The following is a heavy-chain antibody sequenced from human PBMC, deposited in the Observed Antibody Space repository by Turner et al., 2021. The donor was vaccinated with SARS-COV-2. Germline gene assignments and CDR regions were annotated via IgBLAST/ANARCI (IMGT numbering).Heavy chain of an antibody. V-gene: IGHV4-34*02. CDR2: IHPSGTT. J-gene: IGHJ4*02. CDR3: AKGDDSRKSGLL. CDR1: GCSVSGYY. D-gene: IGHD2-15*01. Sequence: QVQLQQWGAGLLKPSETLSLTCAVYGCSVSGYYWTWIRQLPEKGLEWIGEIHPSGTTYRNPSLKGRVTMSVDTSKNQFYLKVSSVTAADTAVYYCAKGDDSRKSGLLWGQGTLVTVSS.